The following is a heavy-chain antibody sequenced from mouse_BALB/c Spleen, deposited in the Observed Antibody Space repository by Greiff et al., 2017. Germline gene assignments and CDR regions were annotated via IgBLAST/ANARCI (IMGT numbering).Heavy chain of an antibody. CDR2: IWAGGST. V-gene: IGHV2-9*02. J-gene: IGHJ1*01. CDR3: AREPVGWYFDV. CDR1: VFSLTSYG. Sequence: VKLMESGPGLVAPSQSLSITCTVSVFSLTSYGVHWVRQPPGKGLEWLGVIWAGGSTNYNSALMSRLSISKDNSKSQVFLKMNSLRTDDTAMYYCAREPVGWYFDVWGAGTTVTVSS. D-gene: IGHD1-1*01.